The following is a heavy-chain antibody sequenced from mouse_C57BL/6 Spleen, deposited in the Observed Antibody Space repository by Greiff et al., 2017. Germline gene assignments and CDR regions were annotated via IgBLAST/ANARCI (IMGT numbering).Heavy chain of an antibody. CDR2: ISYDGSN. V-gene: IGHV3-6*01. D-gene: IGHD2-2*01. CDR1: GYSITSGYY. Sequence: ESGPGLVKPSQSLSLTCSVTGYSITSGYYWNWIRQFPGNKLEWMGYISYDGSNNYNPSLKNRISITRDTSKNQFFLKLNSVTTEDTATYYCARRLIYYGYDDYAMDYWGQGTSVTVSS. CDR3: ARRLIYYGYDDYAMDY. J-gene: IGHJ4*01.